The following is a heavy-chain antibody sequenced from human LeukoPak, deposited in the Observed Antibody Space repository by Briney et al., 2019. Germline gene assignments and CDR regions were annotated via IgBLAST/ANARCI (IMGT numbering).Heavy chain of an antibody. CDR1: GGTFSSYA. J-gene: IGHJ4*02. D-gene: IGHD1-26*01. CDR2: IIPILGIA. V-gene: IGHV1-69*04. CDR3: ARDLLVGATELVY. Sequence: GASVKVSCKASGGTFSSYAISWVRQAPGQGLEWMGRIIPILGIANYAQKFQGRVTITADKSTSTAYMELSSLRSEDTAVYYCARDLLVGATELVYWGQGTLVTVSS.